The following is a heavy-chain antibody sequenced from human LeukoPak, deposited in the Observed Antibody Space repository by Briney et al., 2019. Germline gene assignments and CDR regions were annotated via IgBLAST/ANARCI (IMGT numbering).Heavy chain of an antibody. Sequence: ASVNVSCTASGYTFTGYYMHWVRQAPGQGLEWMGWINPNSGGTNYAQKFQGRVTMTRDTSISTAYMELSRLRSDDTAVYYCARDENSSGYSLSWFDPWGQGTLVTVSS. CDR1: GYTFTGYY. V-gene: IGHV1-2*02. D-gene: IGHD3-22*01. J-gene: IGHJ5*02. CDR2: INPNSGGT. CDR3: ARDENSSGYSLSWFDP.